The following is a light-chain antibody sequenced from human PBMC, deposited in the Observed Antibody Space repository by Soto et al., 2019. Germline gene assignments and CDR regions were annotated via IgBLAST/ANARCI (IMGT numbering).Light chain of an antibody. CDR1: QDISNY. V-gene: IGKV1-33*01. Sequence: DIQMTQSPSSLSASVGDRVTITCQASQDISNYLNWYQQKPGKAPKLLIYDASNLETGVPSRFSGSGSVTDFTFTISILHPEDIATYYCQQYDNLPSFGGGTKVEIK. CDR2: DAS. CDR3: QQYDNLPS. J-gene: IGKJ4*01.